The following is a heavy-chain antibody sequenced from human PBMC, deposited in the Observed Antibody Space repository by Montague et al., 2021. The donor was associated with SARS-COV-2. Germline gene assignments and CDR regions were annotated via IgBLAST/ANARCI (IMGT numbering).Heavy chain of an antibody. J-gene: IGHJ4*02. CDR1: GGSISSGGYY. CDR2: IYYSGST. V-gene: IGHV4-31*03. D-gene: IGHD3-3*01. Sequence: TLSLTCTVSGGSISSGGYYWSWIRQHPGKGLEWIGYIYYSGSTYYNPSLKSRVTISVDTSKNQFSLRLSSVTAADTAVYYCGRASGKKTIFGVVRSYFDYWGQGTLVTVSS. CDR3: GRASGKKTIFGVVRSYFDY.